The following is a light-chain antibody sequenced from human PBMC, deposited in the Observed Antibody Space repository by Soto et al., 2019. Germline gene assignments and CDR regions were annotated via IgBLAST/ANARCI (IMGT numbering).Light chain of an antibody. CDR3: LQYHNLWA. V-gene: IGKV3-15*01. Sequence: IVITQSPATLSVSPGERATLSCRASQNIYSNVAWYQQRPGQAPRLLIYRASTRAPGIPARFSGSGSGTEFTLTISSLQSEDFTVYSCLQYHNLWAFGQGTKV. CDR1: QNIYSN. CDR2: RAS. J-gene: IGKJ1*01.